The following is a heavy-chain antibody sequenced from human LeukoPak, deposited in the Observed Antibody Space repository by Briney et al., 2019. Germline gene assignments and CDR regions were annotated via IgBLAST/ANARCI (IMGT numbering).Heavy chain of an antibody. CDR1: GGSFSGYY. J-gene: IGHJ4*02. CDR2: INHSGST. V-gene: IGHV4-34*01. D-gene: IGHD3-22*01. Sequence: PSGTLSLTCAVYGGSFSGYYWTWIRQPPGKGLEWIGEINHSGSTNYNPSLKSRVTISVDTSKNQFSLKLSSVTAADTAVYYCARGVGYYYDSSGYYYASYFDYWGQGTLVTVSS. CDR3: ARGVGYYYDSSGYYYASYFDY.